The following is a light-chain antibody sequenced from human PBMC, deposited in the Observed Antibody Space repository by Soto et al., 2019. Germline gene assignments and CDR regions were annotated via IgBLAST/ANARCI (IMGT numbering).Light chain of an antibody. J-gene: IGLJ3*02. CDR3: QSYDSSLSGPWV. CDR1: SSNIGAGYD. V-gene: IGLV1-40*01. CDR2: GNS. Sequence: QSVLTQPPSVSGAPGQRVTISCTGSSSNIGAGYDVHWYQQLPGTAPKLLIYGNSNRPSGVPDRCSGSKSGTSASLAITGLQAEDEADYYCQSYDSSLSGPWVFGGGTKVTVL.